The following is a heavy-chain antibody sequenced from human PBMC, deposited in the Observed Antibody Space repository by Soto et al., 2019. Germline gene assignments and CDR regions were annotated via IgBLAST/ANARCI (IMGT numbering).Heavy chain of an antibody. V-gene: IGHV1-3*01. D-gene: IGHD2-2*01. CDR3: AIERAYCSSTSCEGSWFDP. CDR2: INAGNGNT. Sequence: ASVKVSCKASGYTFTSYAMHWVRQAPGQGLEWMGWINAGNGNTKYSQKFQGRVTITRDTSASTAYMELSSLRSEDTAVYYCAIERAYCSSTSCEGSWFDPWGQGTLVTVSS. J-gene: IGHJ5*02. CDR1: GYTFTSYA.